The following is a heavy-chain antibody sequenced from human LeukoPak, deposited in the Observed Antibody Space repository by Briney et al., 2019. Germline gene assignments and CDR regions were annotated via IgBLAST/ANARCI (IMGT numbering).Heavy chain of an antibody. CDR3: ARTYYYGSGGKLDY. V-gene: IGHV3-48*01. J-gene: IGHJ4*02. Sequence: PGGSLRLSCAASGFTFSSYSMNWVRQAPGEGLEWVSYISSSSSTIYYADSVKGRFTISRDNAKNSLYLQMNSLRAEDTAVYYCARTYYYGSGGKLDYWGQGTLVTVSS. CDR2: ISSSSSTI. D-gene: IGHD3-10*01. CDR1: GFTFSSYS.